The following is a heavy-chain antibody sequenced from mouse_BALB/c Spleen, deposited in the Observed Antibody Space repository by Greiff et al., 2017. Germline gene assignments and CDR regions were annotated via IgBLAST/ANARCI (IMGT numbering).Heavy chain of an antibody. J-gene: IGHJ2*01. CDR3: TRDQATVVAKNYFDY. V-gene: IGHV5-6-4*01. Sequence: EVKLQESGGGLVKPGGSLKLSCAASGFTFSSYTMSWVRQTPEKRLEWVATISSGGSYTYYPDSVKGRFTISRDNAKNTLYLQMSSLKSEDTAMYYCTRDQATVVAKNYFDYWGQGTTLTVSS. CDR1: GFTFSSYT. D-gene: IGHD1-1*01. CDR2: ISSGGSYT.